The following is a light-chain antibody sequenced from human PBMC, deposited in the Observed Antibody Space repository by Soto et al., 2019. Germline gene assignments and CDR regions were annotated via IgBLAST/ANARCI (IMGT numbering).Light chain of an antibody. V-gene: IGLV1-44*01. CDR1: SSNIGSNT. J-gene: IGLJ2*01. CDR2: SNN. CDR3: AAWDDSLNGHVV. Sequence: VLTQPPSASGTPGQRVTISCSGSSSNIGSNTVNWYQQLPGTAPKLLIYSNNQRPSGVPDRFSGSKSGTSASLAISGLQSEDEADYYCAAWDDSLNGHVVFGGGTKVTV.